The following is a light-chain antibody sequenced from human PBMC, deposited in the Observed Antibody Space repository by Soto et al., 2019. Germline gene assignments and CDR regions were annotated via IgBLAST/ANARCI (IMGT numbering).Light chain of an antibody. Sequence: EVVLTQSPGTLSLSPGERASLSCRASQSVSSNNLAWYQQKPGQAPRLLIYGASRRATGIPDRFRGSGSGTDFTLTISTLEPEDFAVYFCQQYKDWPPYTFGQGTKLEIK. CDR2: GAS. CDR1: QSVSSNN. V-gene: IGKV3-20*01. CDR3: QQYKDWPPYT. J-gene: IGKJ2*01.